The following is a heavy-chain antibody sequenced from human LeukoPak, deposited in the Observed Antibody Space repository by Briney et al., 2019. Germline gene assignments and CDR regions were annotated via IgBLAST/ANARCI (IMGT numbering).Heavy chain of an antibody. Sequence: PSGSLRLSCAASGFTVSSNYMNWVRQAPGKGLEWFSVIYSGGSTNYADSVKGRFTISRKNSNNTLYLQMNSLKAEDTAVYYCILGYTLDFWGQGTLVTVSS. CDR3: ILGYTLDF. J-gene: IGHJ4*02. CDR2: IYSGGST. V-gene: IGHV3-53*01. D-gene: IGHD5-18*01. CDR1: GFTVSSNY.